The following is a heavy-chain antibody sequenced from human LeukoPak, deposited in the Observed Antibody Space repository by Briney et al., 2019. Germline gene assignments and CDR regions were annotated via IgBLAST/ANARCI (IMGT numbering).Heavy chain of an antibody. Sequence: GASVKVSCKASGYTFTSYYMHWERQAPGQGLEWMGIINPSGGSTSYAQKFQGRVTMTRDTSTSTVYMELSSLRSEDTAVYYCARDLGDIVVVPAALGYWGQGTLVTVSS. D-gene: IGHD2-2*01. J-gene: IGHJ4*02. CDR2: INPSGGST. V-gene: IGHV1-46*01. CDR3: ARDLGDIVVVPAALGY. CDR1: GYTFTSYY.